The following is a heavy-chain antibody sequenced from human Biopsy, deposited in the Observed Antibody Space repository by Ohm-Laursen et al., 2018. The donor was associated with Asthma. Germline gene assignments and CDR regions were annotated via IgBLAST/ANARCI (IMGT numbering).Heavy chain of an antibody. Sequence: SLRLSCAASGFIFDDYIIHWVRQAPGKGLEWVSHITWDSATTVYADSVKGRFTVSRDNAKNSVYLQMNSLRGADTALYYCVKDIRLQLWGFDSWGQGTLVTVSS. J-gene: IGHJ4*02. V-gene: IGHV3-9*01. CDR2: ITWDSATT. CDR1: GFIFDDYI. CDR3: VKDIRLQLWGFDS. D-gene: IGHD6-13*01.